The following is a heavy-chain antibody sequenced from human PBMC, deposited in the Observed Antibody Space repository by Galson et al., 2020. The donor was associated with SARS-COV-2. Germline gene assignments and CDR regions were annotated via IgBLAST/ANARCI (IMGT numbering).Heavy chain of an antibody. CDR1: GGSFSGYS. CDR3: ARGHRGVVPSPVLGLGPYYSYYYMDV. J-gene: IGHJ6*03. CDR2: INIGGNN. Sequence: LETLSLTCAVYGGSFSGYSWTWIRQPPGKGLEWIGEINIGGNNNYSPSLRSRVTVSVDTSKNQFSLNLRSVTAADTALYYCARGHRGVVPSPVLGLGPYYSYYYMDVWDKGTTVTVSS. D-gene: IGHD3-10*01. V-gene: IGHV4-34*01.